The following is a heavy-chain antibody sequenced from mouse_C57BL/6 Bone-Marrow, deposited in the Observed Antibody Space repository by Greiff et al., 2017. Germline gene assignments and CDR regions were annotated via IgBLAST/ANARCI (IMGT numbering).Heavy chain of an antibody. CDR1: GYSITSGYY. J-gene: IGHJ2*01. CDR3: ARWPITTVVGGFDY. D-gene: IGHD1-1*01. V-gene: IGHV3-6*01. CDR2: ISYDGSN. Sequence: EVKLVESGPGLVKPSQSLSLTCSVTGYSITSGYYWNWIRQFPGNKLEWMGYISYDGSNNYNPSLKNRISITRDTSKNQFFLKLNSVTTEDTATYYCARWPITTVVGGFDYWGQGTTLTVSS.